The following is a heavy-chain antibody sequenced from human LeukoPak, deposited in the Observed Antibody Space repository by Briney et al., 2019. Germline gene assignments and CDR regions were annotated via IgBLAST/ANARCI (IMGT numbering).Heavy chain of an antibody. CDR1: GFTFSSYA. J-gene: IGHJ6*03. Sequence: GGSLRLSCAASGFTFSSYAMHWVRQAPGKGLEWVALISYDGSYEYYADSVKGRFTISRDNSKNTLYLQLNSLRAEDTAVHYCARVRQSGYYYYMDVWGKGTTVTVSS. CDR3: ARVRQSGYYYYMDV. D-gene: IGHD3-10*01. CDR2: ISYDGSYE. V-gene: IGHV3-30*01.